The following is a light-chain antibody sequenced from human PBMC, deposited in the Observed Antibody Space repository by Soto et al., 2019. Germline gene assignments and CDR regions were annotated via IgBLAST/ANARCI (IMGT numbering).Light chain of an antibody. CDR2: WAS. CDR1: RTVLSSVNNKNY. Sequence: DFVMTQSPDSLAVSLGERAAISCKSSRTVLSSVNNKNYLAWFQQKPGQPPKLLFSWASARESGVPDRFSGSGSGTDFTLTISSLQAEDVAVYYCQQHHTAPLTFGGGTKVDIK. J-gene: IGKJ4*01. CDR3: QQHHTAPLT. V-gene: IGKV4-1*01.